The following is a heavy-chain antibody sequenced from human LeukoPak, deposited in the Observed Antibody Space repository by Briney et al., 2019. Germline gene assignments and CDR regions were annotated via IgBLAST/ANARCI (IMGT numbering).Heavy chain of an antibody. CDR2: IGSGSGGTT. CDR1: GFTFSSYA. D-gene: IGHD3-10*01. J-gene: IGHJ6*02. Sequence: GGSLRLSCAASGFTFSSYAMRWVRQAPGKGLEWVSAIGSGSGGTTIYADSVKGRFTISRDNSKNTLYLQMTSLRGEETAVYYCAKNYESGRGVPYAMDVWGQGTTVTVSS. V-gene: IGHV3-23*01. CDR3: AKNYESGRGVPYAMDV.